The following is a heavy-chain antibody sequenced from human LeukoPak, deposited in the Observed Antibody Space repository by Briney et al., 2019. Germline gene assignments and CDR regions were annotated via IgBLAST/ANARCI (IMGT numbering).Heavy chain of an antibody. CDR1: GFTFSSYA. D-gene: IGHD6-6*01. J-gene: IGHJ4*02. Sequence: TGGSLRLSCAASGFTFSSYAMSWVRQAPGKGLEWVSAISGSGGSTYYADSVKGRFTISRDNAKNSLYLQMNSLRAEDTAVYYCARCKWGSSSSLRLDYWGQGTLVTVSS. CDR2: ISGSGGST. V-gene: IGHV3-23*01. CDR3: ARCKWGSSSSLRLDY.